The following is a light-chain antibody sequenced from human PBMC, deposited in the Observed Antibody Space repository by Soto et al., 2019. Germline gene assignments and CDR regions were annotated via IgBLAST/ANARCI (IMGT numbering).Light chain of an antibody. J-gene: IGLJ3*02. V-gene: IGLV2-11*01. CDR3: CSYAGSYTWV. CDR2: DVS. CDR1: SSNVGGYNY. Sequence: QSVLTQPRSVAGSPGQSVTISCTGTSSNVGGYNYVSWYQQHPGKAPKLIIYDVSKRPSGVPDRLSGSKSGNTASLTISGLQAEDEADYYCCSYAGSYTWVFGGGTNLTVL.